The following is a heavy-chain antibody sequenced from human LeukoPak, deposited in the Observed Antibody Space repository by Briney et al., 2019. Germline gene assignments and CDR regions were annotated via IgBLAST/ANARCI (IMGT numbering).Heavy chain of an antibody. CDR1: AGTFSTYA. Sequence: SVTVSYTPSAGTFSTYAISWVRQAPGQGLEWMGRIIPIFGIANYAQKFQGRVTITADKSTSTAYMELSSLRSEDTAVYYCARSYCGGDCYSPFDYWGQGTLVTVSS. J-gene: IGHJ4*02. CDR2: IIPIFGIA. V-gene: IGHV1-69*10. D-gene: IGHD2-21*02. CDR3: ARSYCGGDCYSPFDY.